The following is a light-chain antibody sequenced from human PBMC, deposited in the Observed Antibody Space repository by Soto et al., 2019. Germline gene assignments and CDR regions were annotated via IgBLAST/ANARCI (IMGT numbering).Light chain of an antibody. CDR1: QSISIY. CDR3: QQRSNWPIT. J-gene: IGKJ5*01. V-gene: IGKV3-11*01. Sequence: IVLTQSPATLSLSPGERATLSCRASQSISIYLAWYQQKPGQAPRLLIYGASNRATGIPARFSGSGSGTDFTLTISSLEPEDFAVYYCQQRSNWPITFGQGTRLEIK. CDR2: GAS.